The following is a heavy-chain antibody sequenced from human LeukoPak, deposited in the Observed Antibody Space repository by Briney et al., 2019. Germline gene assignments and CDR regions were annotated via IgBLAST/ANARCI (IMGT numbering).Heavy chain of an antibody. D-gene: IGHD6-13*01. CDR3: ASGIAAAN. CDR2: IYAGDSQT. J-gene: IGHJ4*02. CDR1: GYSFITYW. Sequence: GESLKISCKGSGYSFITYWTGWVRQMPGQGLEWMGFIYAGDSQTRYSPSFQGQVSISADKSINTAYLQWSSLKASDSAMYYCASGIAAANWGQGTLVTVSS. V-gene: IGHV5-51*01.